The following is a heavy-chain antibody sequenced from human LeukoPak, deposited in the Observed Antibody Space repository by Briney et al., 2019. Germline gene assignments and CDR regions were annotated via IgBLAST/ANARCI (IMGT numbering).Heavy chain of an antibody. CDR2: INPNSGGT. CDR3: AIPRGDGSGKYGRNFHYDGMDV. CDR1: GYTFTGYY. J-gene: IGHJ6*02. V-gene: IGHV1-2*02. D-gene: IGHD3-10*01. Sequence: GASVKVSCKASGYTFTGYYIRWVRQAPGQGLEWMGWINPNSGGTNYAQKFQGRVTMTRDTSISTAYMELSRLRSDDTAVYYCAIPRGDGSGKYGRNFHYDGMDVWGQGTTVTVSS.